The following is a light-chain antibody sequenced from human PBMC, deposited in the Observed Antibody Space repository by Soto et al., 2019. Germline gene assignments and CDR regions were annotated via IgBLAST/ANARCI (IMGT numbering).Light chain of an antibody. Sequence: VITQRKLSVSFWPLQPASISCKFSQSLLHITVETFLFWYLQKPGQSPQLLIYEVSTRVSGVPDRFSGSGSGTDFTLEISLLETDDVGIYYCMQSTLLPHTFAQGARLEIK. V-gene: IGKV2-29*03. CDR3: MQSTLLPHT. CDR1: QSLLHITVETF. J-gene: IGKJ5*01. CDR2: EVS.